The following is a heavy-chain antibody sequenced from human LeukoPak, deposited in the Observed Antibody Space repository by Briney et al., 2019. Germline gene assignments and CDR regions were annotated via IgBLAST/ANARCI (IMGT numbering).Heavy chain of an antibody. CDR1: GGSFSGYY. CDR2: IYSSGST. V-gene: IGHV4-59*10. CDR3: ASIYYYDSAPFDP. D-gene: IGHD3-22*01. J-gene: IGHJ5*02. Sequence: PSETLSLTCAVYGGSFSGYYWSWIRQPAGKGLEWIGRIYSSGSTNYNPSLKSRVTISVDTSKNQFSLKLSSVTAADTAVYYCASIYYYDSAPFDPWGQGTLVTVSS.